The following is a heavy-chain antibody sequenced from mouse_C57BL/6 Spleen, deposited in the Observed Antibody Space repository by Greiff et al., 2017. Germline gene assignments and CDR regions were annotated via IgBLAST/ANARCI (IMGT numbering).Heavy chain of an antibody. D-gene: IGHD2-1*01. CDR1: GYTFTSYW. Sequence: VQLQQSGAELVMPGASVKLSCKASGYTFTSYWMHWVKQRPGQGLEWIGEIDPSDSYTNYNQKFKGKSTLTVDKSSSTAYMQLSSLTSEDSAVYYCARFDGNGYWGQGTTLTVSS. CDR3: ARFDGNGY. V-gene: IGHV1-69*01. CDR2: IDPSDSYT. J-gene: IGHJ2*01.